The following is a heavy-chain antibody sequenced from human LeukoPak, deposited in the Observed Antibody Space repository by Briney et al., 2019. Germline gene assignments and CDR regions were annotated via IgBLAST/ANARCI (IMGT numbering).Heavy chain of an antibody. CDR1: GGSFSGYY. V-gene: IGHV4-34*01. Sequence: SETLSLTCAVYGGSFSGYYWSWIRQPPGKGLEWIGEINHSGSTNYNPSLKSRVTISVDTSKNQFSLKLSSVTAADTAVYYCARVLPPVGATIPEYYYYYYGMDVWGQGTTVTVSS. CDR3: ARVLPPVGATIPEYYYYYYGMDV. D-gene: IGHD1-26*01. J-gene: IGHJ6*02. CDR2: INHSGST.